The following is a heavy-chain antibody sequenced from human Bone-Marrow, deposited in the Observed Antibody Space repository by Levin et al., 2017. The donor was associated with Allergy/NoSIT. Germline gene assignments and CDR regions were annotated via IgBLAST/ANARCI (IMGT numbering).Heavy chain of an antibody. CDR2: IGSDGGTR. CDR1: GFTFSGYT. Sequence: SCSASGFTFSGYTIHWVRQAPGMGLEYVSTIGSDGGTRYYADSVKGRFTISRDNYKNTLYLQMSSLRAEDTAIYYCAKATGATATTRYLDYWGQGTLVTVSS. J-gene: IGHJ4*02. V-gene: IGHV3-64D*06. CDR3: AKATGATATTRYLDY. D-gene: IGHD1-1*01.